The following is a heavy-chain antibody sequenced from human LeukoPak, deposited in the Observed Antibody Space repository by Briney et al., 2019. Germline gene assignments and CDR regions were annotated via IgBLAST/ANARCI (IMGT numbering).Heavy chain of an antibody. Sequence: SETLSLTCAVYGGSFSGYYWSWIRQPPGKGLEWIGEINHSGSTNYNPSLKSRVTISVDTSKNQFSLKLSSVTAADTAVYYCARGRQLWTYYYYGMDVWGQGTTVTVSS. V-gene: IGHV4-34*01. D-gene: IGHD5-18*01. CDR2: INHSGST. CDR1: GGSFSGYY. CDR3: ARGRQLWTYYYYGMDV. J-gene: IGHJ6*02.